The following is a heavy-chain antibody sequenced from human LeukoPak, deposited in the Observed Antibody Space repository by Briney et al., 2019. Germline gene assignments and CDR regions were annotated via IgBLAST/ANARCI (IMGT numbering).Heavy chain of an antibody. CDR2: IYNSGST. D-gene: IGHD3-3*01. CDR3: ARGLNDSWTGENY. J-gene: IGHJ4*02. V-gene: IGHV4-59*12. Sequence: PSETLSLTCTVSGDSFSYFYWSWIRQPPGKGLEWIGYIYNSGSTNYNPSLKSRVTISLDTSKNQFSLKVRYVTAADTAVYYCARGLNDSWTGENYWGQGTLVTVSS. CDR1: GDSFSYFY.